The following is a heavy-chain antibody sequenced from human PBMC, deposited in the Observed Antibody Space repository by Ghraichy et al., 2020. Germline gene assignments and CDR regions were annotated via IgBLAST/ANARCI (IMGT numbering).Heavy chain of an antibody. D-gene: IGHD3-3*01. CDR1: GFTFSSYS. V-gene: IGHV3-48*02. J-gene: IGHJ4*02. CDR3: ARTYYDFWSGYYYFDY. Sequence: GGSLRLSFAASGFTFSSYSMNWVRQAPGKGLEWVSYISSSSSTIYYADSVKGRFTISRDNAKNSLYLQMNSLRDEDTAVYYCARTYYDFWSGYYYFDYWGQGTLVTVSS. CDR2: ISSSSSTI.